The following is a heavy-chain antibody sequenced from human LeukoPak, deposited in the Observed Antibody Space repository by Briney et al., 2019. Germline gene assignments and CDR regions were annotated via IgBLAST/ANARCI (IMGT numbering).Heavy chain of an antibody. CDR3: ARGLPYDSSGYYFDGFDH. J-gene: IGHJ4*02. Sequence: PSQTLSLTCTVSGGSISRGGYYWSWIRQHPGKGLGWIGYIYYSRSTYYNPSLKSRVTISVDTSKNQFSLKLNSVTAADTAVYYCARGLPYDSSGYYFDGFDHWGQGTLVSVSS. D-gene: IGHD3-22*01. CDR1: GGSISRGGYY. V-gene: IGHV4-31*03. CDR2: IYYSRST.